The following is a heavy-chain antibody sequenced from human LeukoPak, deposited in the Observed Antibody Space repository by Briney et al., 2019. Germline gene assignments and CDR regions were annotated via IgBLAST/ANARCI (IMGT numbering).Heavy chain of an antibody. Sequence: GGSLRLSCAVSGFTLSGFWMAWVRQAPGKGLEWVASIKQDGSEKNYVDSVKGRFTISRDNAKNSLYLQMNSLSVEDTAVYYCARLYVYEDSGYRPIHYWGHGTLVTVSS. J-gene: IGHJ4*01. V-gene: IGHV3-7*01. CDR3: ARLYVYEDSGYRPIHY. D-gene: IGHD3-22*01. CDR1: GFTLSGFW. CDR2: IKQDGSEK.